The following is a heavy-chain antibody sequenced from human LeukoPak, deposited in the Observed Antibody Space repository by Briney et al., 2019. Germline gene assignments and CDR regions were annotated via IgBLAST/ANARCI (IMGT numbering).Heavy chain of an antibody. CDR1: GGTFSSYA. D-gene: IGHD3-9*01. V-gene: IGHV1-69*06. CDR3: AGRLRYFDQGAFDI. CDR2: IIPIFGTA. Sequence: ASVTVSCKASGGTFSSYAISWVRQAPGQGLEWMGGIIPIFGTANYAQKFQGRVTITADKSTSTAYMELSSLRSEDTAVYYCAGRLRYFDQGAFDIWGQGTMVTVSS. J-gene: IGHJ3*02.